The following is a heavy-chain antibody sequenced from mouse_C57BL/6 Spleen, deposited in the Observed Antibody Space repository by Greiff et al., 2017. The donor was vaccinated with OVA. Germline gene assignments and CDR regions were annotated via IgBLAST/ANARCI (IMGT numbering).Heavy chain of an antibody. CDR1: GYTFTSYD. CDR3: ARSGYGNYVWYFDV. J-gene: IGHJ1*03. D-gene: IGHD2-1*01. CDR2: IYPRDGSP. Sequence: VKLMESGPELVKPGASVKLSCKASGYTFTSYDINWVKQRPGQGLAWIGWIYPRDGSPKYNEKFKGKATLTVDTSSSTAYMELHSLTSEDSAVYFCARSGYGNYVWYFDVWGTGTTVTVSS. V-gene: IGHV1-85*01.